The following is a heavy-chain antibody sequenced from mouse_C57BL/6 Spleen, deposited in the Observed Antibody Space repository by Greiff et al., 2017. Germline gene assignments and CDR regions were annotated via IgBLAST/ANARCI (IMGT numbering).Heavy chain of an antibody. V-gene: IGHV1-82*01. CDR1: GYAFSSSW. CDR2: IYPGDGDT. CDR3: ARLGAFYYFDY. J-gene: IGHJ2*01. Sequence: VQLVESGPELVKPGASVKISCKASGYAFSSSWMNWVKQRPGKGLEWIGRIYPGDGDTNYNGKFKGKATLTADKSSSTAYMQLSSLTSEDSAVYFCARLGAFYYFDYWGQGTTLTVSS.